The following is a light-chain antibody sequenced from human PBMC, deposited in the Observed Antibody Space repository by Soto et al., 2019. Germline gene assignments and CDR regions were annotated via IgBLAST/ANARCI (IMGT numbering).Light chain of an antibody. Sequence: QSVLTQPASVSGSPGQSITISCTGTSSDVGGYNYVSWYQQHPGKAPKLMIYEVSSRPSGVSNRFSGSKSGNTASLTISGLQAEDEADYYCSSYTSSGTLVLGTGTKVTVL. V-gene: IGLV2-14*01. CDR1: SSDVGGYNY. CDR3: SSYTSSGTLV. CDR2: EVS. J-gene: IGLJ1*01.